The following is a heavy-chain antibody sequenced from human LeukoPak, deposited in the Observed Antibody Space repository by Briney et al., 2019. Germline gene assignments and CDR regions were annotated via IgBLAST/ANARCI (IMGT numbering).Heavy chain of an antibody. V-gene: IGHV1-69*05. Sequence: GASVKVSCKASGGTFSSYAISWVRQAPGQGLEWMGGIIPIFGTANYAQKFQGRVTITTDESTSTAYMGLSSLRSEDTAVYYCARDLGIVGDGYFDYWGQGTLVTVSS. CDR1: GGTFSSYA. CDR3: ARDLGIVGDGYFDY. D-gene: IGHD3-22*01. J-gene: IGHJ4*02. CDR2: IIPIFGTA.